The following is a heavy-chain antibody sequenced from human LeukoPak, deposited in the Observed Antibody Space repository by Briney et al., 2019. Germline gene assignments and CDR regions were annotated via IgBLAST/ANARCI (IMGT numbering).Heavy chain of an antibody. CDR2: IYSGGST. V-gene: IGHV3-66*01. D-gene: IGHD4-11*01. Sequence: PGGSLRLSCAASGFTVSSNYMSRVRQAPGKGLEWVSIIYSGGSTYYADSVKGRFTISRDNSKNTLYLQMNSLRAEDTAVYYCARDRTGQQLISRKEYYYMDVWGKGTTVTISS. CDR3: ARDRTGQQLISRKEYYYMDV. CDR1: GFTVSSNY. J-gene: IGHJ6*03.